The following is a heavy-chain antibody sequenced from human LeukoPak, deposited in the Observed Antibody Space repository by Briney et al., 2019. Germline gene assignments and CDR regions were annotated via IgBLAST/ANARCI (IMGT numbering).Heavy chain of an antibody. CDR3: ARGAVVRYFDWLPLDD. D-gene: IGHD3-9*01. CDR1: GFTFSSYS. CDR2: ISSSSSYI. J-gene: IGHJ4*02. V-gene: IGHV3-21*01. Sequence: GGSLRLSCAASGFTFSSYSMNWVRQAPGKGLEWVSSISSSSSYIYYADSVKGRFTISRDNAKNSLYLQMNSLRAEDTAVYYCARGAVVRYFDWLPLDDWVQGSLVTVSS.